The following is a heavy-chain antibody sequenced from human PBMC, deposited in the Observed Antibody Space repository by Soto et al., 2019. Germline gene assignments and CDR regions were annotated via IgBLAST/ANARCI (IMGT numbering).Heavy chain of an antibody. CDR3: ARWSGYADA. D-gene: IGHD4-17*01. CDR2: LSGGGANT. Sequence: GGSLRLYCAASGFSFSTYSMAWVRQAAGKGPQWVSGLSGGGANTFYIDSVRGRFTISVDNSKNTVYLQMDSLRADDTAVYYCARWSGYADAWGQGTLVTVSS. CDR1: GFSFSTYS. J-gene: IGHJ4*02. V-gene: IGHV3-23*01.